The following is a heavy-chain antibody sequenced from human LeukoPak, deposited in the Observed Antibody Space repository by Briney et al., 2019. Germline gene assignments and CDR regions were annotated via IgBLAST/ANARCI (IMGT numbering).Heavy chain of an antibody. D-gene: IGHD3-10*01. CDR3: ARDRGGGYYGYYMDV. Sequence: SVKVSCKASGYTFTGYYMHWVRQAPGQGLEWMGGIIPIFGTANYAQKFQGRVTITADESTSTAYMELSSLRSEDTAVYYCARDRGGGYYGYYMDVWGKGTTVTVSS. V-gene: IGHV1-69*13. J-gene: IGHJ6*03. CDR1: GYTFTGYY. CDR2: IIPIFGTA.